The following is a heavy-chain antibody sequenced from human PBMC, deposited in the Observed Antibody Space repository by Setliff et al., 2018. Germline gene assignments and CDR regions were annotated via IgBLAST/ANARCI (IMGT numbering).Heavy chain of an antibody. V-gene: IGHV1-2*06. CDR1: GYTFTGYY. CDR2: INPNIGGT. CDR3: ARVRLRLPMVDY. J-gene: IGHJ4*02. D-gene: IGHD5-18*01. Sequence: ASVKVSCKASGYTFTGYYMHWVRQAPGQGLEWMGRINPNIGGTNYAQKFQGRVTITADKSTSTAYMELSSLRSEDTAVYYCARVRLRLPMVDYWGQGTLVTV.